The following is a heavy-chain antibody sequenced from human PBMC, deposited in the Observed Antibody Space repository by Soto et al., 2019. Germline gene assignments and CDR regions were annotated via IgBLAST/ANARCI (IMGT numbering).Heavy chain of an antibody. D-gene: IGHD6-13*01. V-gene: IGHV3-66*01. J-gene: IGHJ4*02. CDR1: GFTVSDIY. CDR2: IYSDGAT. Sequence: EVLLVESGGGLVQPGGSLRLSCAGSGFTVSDIYMSWVRQAPGKGLEWVSLIYSDGATYYADSVKCRFTISRDNSKNTLFLQMNSLRGEDTAVYYCARVDTLTAGVHYWGQGTLVTVSS. CDR3: ARVDTLTAGVHY.